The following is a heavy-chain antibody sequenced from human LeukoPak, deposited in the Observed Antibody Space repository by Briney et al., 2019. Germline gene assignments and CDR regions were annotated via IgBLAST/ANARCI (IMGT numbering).Heavy chain of an antibody. CDR3: ARAGRESIAARYFDY. CDR1: GGSISSYY. CDR2: IYYSGST. D-gene: IGHD6-6*01. V-gene: IGHV4-59*01. Sequence: SETLSLTCTVSGGSISSYYWSWIRQPPGKGLEWFGYIYYSGSTNYNPSLKSRVTISVDTSKNQFSLKLSSVTAADTAVYCCARAGRESIAARYFDYWGQGTLVTVSS. J-gene: IGHJ4*02.